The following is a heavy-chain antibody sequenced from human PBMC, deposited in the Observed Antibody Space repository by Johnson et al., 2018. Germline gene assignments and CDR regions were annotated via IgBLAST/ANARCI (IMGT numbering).Heavy chain of an antibody. CDR2: LKPDGSET. D-gene: IGHD1-26*01. J-gene: IGHJ6*03. CDR1: GFTFSSYW. Sequence: VQLLESGGGLVQPGGSLRLSCAASGFTFSSYWMSWVRQAPGKGLEWVANLKPDGSETYYEDSVKGRFPISRDNAKNTLHRQMKSRRAEDTAVYYWARGEDYYYYYMDGWGKGTTVTVSS. CDR3: ARGEDYYYYYMDG. V-gene: IGHV3-7*01.